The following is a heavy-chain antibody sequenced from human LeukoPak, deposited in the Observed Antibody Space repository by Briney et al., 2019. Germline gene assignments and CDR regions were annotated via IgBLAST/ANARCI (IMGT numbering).Heavy chain of an antibody. CDR1: GFTFSSYG. J-gene: IGHJ4*02. Sequence: GRSLRLSWAASGFTFSSYGMPWVRQAPGKGLEWVEVIWYGGSNKYYADSVKGRFTISRDNSKNTLYLQMNSLRAEDTAVYYCAKGRHGYSYGHYFDYWGQGTLVTVSS. D-gene: IGHD5-18*01. CDR2: IWYGGSNK. V-gene: IGHV3-33*06. CDR3: AKGRHGYSYGHYFDY.